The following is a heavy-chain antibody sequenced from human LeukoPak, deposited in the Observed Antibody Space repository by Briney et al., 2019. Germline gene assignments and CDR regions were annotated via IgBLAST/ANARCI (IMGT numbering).Heavy chain of an antibody. CDR3: ARGVLLWFGDAFNY. J-gene: IGHJ4*02. CDR2: INNSEST. D-gene: IGHD3-10*01. CDR1: GGHFSGYY. V-gene: IGHV4-34*01. Sequence: PLETLSLTCAVYGGHFSGYYWSWIRPPPGKGQEWNGEINNSESTNYNPSLKSRVTISRDTSKNQFSLKLSSVPAADTAVYYCARGVLLWFGDAFNYWGQGTLVTVSS.